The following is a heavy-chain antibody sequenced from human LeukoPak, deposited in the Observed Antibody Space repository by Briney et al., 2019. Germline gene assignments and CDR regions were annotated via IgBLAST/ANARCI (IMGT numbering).Heavy chain of an antibody. J-gene: IGHJ3*02. V-gene: IGHV1-69*13. D-gene: IGHD3-22*01. CDR3: TGYYYDSTIPGGGDAFDI. CDR2: IIPIFGTA. Sequence: SVKVSCKASGGTFSSYAISWVRQAPGQGLEWMGGIIPIFGTANYAQKFQGRVTITADESTSTAYMELSSLRSEDTAVYYCTGYYYDSTIPGGGDAFDIWGQGTMVTVSS. CDR1: GGTFSSYA.